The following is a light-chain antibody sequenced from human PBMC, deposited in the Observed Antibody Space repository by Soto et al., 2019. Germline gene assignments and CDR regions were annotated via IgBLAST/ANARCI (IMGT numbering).Light chain of an antibody. V-gene: IGLV2-14*03. J-gene: IGLJ2*01. CDR1: SRDIGSSPY. CDR2: DVS. Sequence: QSALTQPASVSGSPGQSITISCTGTSRDIGSSPYVSWYQQYPGKAPKLMIYDVSNRPSGVSNRFSGSKSGNTASLTISGLRAEDEADYYCSSYTSTTTLVFGGGTKLTVL. CDR3: SSYTSTTTLV.